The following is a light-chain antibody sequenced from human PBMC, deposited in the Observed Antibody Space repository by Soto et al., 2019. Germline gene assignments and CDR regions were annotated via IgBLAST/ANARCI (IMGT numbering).Light chain of an antibody. CDR3: QQYDHPPYT. CDR2: GAS. CDR1: QSVSSSS. J-gene: IGKJ2*01. V-gene: IGKV3-20*01. Sequence: EIVLTQSPGTLSLSPGERATLSCRASQSVSSSSLAWYQQKRGQAPRLLIYGASSRATGIPDRFSGGGSGTDFTLTISRLEPEDTATYYCQQYDHPPYTFGQGTKLEIK.